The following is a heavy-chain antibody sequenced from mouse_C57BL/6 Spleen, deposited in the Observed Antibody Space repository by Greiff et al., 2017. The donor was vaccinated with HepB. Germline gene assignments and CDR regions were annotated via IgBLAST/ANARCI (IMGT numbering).Heavy chain of an antibody. J-gene: IGHJ3*01. CDR1: GYTFTSYW. CDR2: IYPGSGST. CDR3: ARSRYWDEGFAY. V-gene: IGHV1-55*01. Sequence: QVQLQQSGAELVKPGAPVKMSCKASGYTFTSYWITWVKQRPGQGLEWIGDIYPGSGSTNYNEKFKSKATLTVDTSSSTAYMQLSSLTSEDSAVYYCARSRYWDEGFAYWGQGTLVTVSA. D-gene: IGHD4-1*01.